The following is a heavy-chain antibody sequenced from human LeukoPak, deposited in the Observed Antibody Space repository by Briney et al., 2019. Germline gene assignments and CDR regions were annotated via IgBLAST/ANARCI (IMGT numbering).Heavy chain of an antibody. CDR2: MNPNSGNT. CDR1: GYTFTSYD. D-gene: IGHD3-10*01. J-gene: IGHJ5*02. V-gene: IGHV1-8*01. CDR3: ARAVITMVRGVIITLRRPWFDP. Sequence: ASVKVSCKASGYTFTSYDINWVRQATGQGLEWMGWMNPNSGNTGYAQKFQGRVTMTRNTSISTAYMELIGLRSEDTAVYYCARAVITMVRGVIITLRRPWFDPWGQGTLVTVSS.